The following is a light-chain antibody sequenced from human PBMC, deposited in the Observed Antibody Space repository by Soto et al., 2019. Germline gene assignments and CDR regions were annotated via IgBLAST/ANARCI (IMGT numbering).Light chain of an antibody. CDR2: GSS. CDR3: QQYNNWPPWT. V-gene: IGKV3-15*01. J-gene: IGKJ1*01. Sequence: DIVVTQSPATLSVSPGERATLSCRASQSVSSDLAWYQQKPGQAPRLLIYGSSTRATGIPARFSGSGSGTEFTLTISRLQSEDFAVYYCQQYNNWPPWTFGQGTKVDI. CDR1: QSVSSD.